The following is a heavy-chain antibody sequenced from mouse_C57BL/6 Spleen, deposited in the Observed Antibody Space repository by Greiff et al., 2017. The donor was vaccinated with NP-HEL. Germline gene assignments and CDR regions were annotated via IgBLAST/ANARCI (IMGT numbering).Heavy chain of an antibody. Sequence: QVQLQQSGAELARPGASVKMSCKASGYTFTSYTMHWVKQRPGQGLEWIGYINPSSGYTKYNQKFKDKATLTADKSSSTAYMQLSSLTSEDSAVYYCARREGPWYFDVWGTGTTVTVSS. J-gene: IGHJ1*03. CDR2: INPSSGYT. CDR3: ARREGPWYFDV. V-gene: IGHV1-4*01. D-gene: IGHD3-3*01. CDR1: GYTFTSYT.